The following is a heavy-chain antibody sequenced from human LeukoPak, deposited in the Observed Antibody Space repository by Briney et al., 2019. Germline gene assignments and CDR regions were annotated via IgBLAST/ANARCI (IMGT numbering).Heavy chain of an antibody. V-gene: IGHV4-59*04. CDR1: GGSISSYY. CDR2: IYHSGST. Sequence: SETPSLTCTVSGGSISSYYWGWIRQPPGKGLQWIGNIYHSGSTYYNPSLKSRVTISVDTSKNQFSLKLSSVTAADTAVYYCARHVLVGWVRGSDYFDSWGQGTLVTVSS. CDR3: ARHVLVGWVRGSDYFDS. D-gene: IGHD3-10*01. J-gene: IGHJ4*02.